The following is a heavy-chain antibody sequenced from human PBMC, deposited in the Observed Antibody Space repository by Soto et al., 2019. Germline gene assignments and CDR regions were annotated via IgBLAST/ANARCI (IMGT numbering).Heavy chain of an antibody. CDR1: GFTFSSYD. CDR3: ARMRGDCYNPHWYFDL. CDR2: IGTAGDT. J-gene: IGHJ2*01. D-gene: IGHD2-21*01. V-gene: IGHV3-13*01. Sequence: EVQLVESGGGLVQPGGSLRLSCAASGFTFSSYDMHWVRQATGKGLEWVSAIGTAGDTYYPGSVKGRFTISRENAKNSLYLQMNSLRADDTAGYYCARMRGDCYNPHWYFDLWGRGTLVTVSS.